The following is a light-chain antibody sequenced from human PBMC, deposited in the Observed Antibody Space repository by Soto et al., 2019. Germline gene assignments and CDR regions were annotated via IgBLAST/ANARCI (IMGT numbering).Light chain of an antibody. CDR3: QQGTDWPPGT. Sequence: EIVLTQSPATLSLSPGERATLSCRASQSVSTFLAWYQHKPGQAPRLLIYDASNRATGIPDRFRGSGSGTDFTFTISSLEPEDFALYYCQQGTDWPPGTFGQGTKVEIK. CDR1: QSVSTF. CDR2: DAS. V-gene: IGKV3-11*01. J-gene: IGKJ1*01.